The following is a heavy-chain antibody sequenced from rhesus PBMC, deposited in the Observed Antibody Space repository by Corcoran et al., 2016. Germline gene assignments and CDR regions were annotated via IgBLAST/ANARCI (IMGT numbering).Heavy chain of an antibody. CDR1: GGSISSGYD. Sequence: QVQLQESGPGVVKPSETLSLTCAVSGGSISSGYDWSWIRQPPGKGLEWIGDIYGSRGSPTYHPSLKTRVTIQKAASKNHVSLGLSAVTAADTALYYCARTGSGSLDAFDFWGQGLRVTVSS. CDR2: IYGSRGSP. J-gene: IGHJ3*01. V-gene: IGHV4-76*01. D-gene: IGHD2-21*01. CDR3: ARTGSGSLDAFDF.